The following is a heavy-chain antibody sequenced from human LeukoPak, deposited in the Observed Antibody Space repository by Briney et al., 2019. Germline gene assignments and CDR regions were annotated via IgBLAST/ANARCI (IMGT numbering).Heavy chain of an antibody. V-gene: IGHV4-4*09. Sequence: SETLSLTCTVSGGSISSYYWSWIRQPPGKGLEWIGYIYTSGSTNYNPSLKSRVTISVDTSKNQFSLKLSSVTAADTAVYYCARHEVPYSSSPWTGWFDPWGQGTLVTVSS. CDR2: IYTSGST. CDR3: ARHEVPYSSSPWTGWFDP. D-gene: IGHD6-6*01. J-gene: IGHJ5*02. CDR1: GGSISSYY.